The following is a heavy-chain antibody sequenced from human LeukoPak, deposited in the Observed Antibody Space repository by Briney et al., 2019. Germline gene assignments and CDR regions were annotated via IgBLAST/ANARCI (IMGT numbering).Heavy chain of an antibody. CDR2: IKQDGSEK. V-gene: IGHV3-7*01. CDR3: ARVGTADVDLVSYFDY. Sequence: GGSLRLSCAASGFTFSSYWMSWVRQAPGKGLEWVANIKQDGSEKYYVDSVKGRFTISRDNDKNSLYLQMNSLRAEDTAVYYCARVGTADVDLVSYFDYWGQGTLVTVSS. J-gene: IGHJ4*02. D-gene: IGHD2-2*03. CDR1: GFTFSSYW.